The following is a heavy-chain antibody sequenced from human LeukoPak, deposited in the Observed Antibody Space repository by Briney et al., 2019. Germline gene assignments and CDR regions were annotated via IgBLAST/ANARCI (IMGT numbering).Heavy chain of an antibody. D-gene: IGHD6-19*01. CDR3: AIRSGWYDES. CDR2: INPNSGGT. J-gene: IGHJ4*02. V-gene: IGHV1-2*02. Sequence: ASVKVSCKASGYTFTGYYMHWVRQAPGQGLEWMGWINPNSGGTNYAQKFQGRVTMTRDTSISTAYMELSSLRSEDTAVYYCAIRSGWYDESWGQGTLVTVSS. CDR1: GYTFTGYY.